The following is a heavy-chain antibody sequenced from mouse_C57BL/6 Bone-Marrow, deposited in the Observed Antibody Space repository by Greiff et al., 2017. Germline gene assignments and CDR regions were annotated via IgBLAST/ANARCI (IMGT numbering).Heavy chain of an antibody. CDR1: GYTFTSYG. CDR3: ARGGLLRLYYAMDY. J-gene: IGHJ4*01. V-gene: IGHV1-81*01. D-gene: IGHD2-3*01. CDR2: IYPRSGNT. Sequence: QVQLQQSGAELARPGASVKLSCKASGYTFTSYGISWVKQRTGQGLEWIGEIYPRSGNTYYNEKFKGKATLTADKSSSTAYMELRSLTSEDSAVYFCARGGLLRLYYAMDYWGQGTSVTVSS.